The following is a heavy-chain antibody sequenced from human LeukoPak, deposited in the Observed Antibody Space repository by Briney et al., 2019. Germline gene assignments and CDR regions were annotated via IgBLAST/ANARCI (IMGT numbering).Heavy chain of an antibody. Sequence: GGSLRLSGAAPGFTFSNYGMSWFRQAPGKGLEWVSSISGSGSSTYYADSVKGRFTISRDNSKNTLYVQMNSLRAEDTAVYYCAKKNGYYDWWGQGTLVTVSS. J-gene: IGHJ4*02. CDR2: ISGSGSST. CDR1: GFTFSNYG. CDR3: AKKNGYYDW. V-gene: IGHV3-23*01. D-gene: IGHD3-22*01.